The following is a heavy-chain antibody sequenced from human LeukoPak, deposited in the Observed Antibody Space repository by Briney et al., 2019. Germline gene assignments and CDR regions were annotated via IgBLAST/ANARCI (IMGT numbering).Heavy chain of an antibody. CDR1: GGSISSHY. Sequence: PSETLSLTCTVSGGSISSHYWSWIRQPPGKGLEWIANIYYTGTSNYNPSLKSRVTISVDTSKNQISLRLSSVTAADTAVYYCARQGIDAFDIWGQGTLVTVSS. CDR3: ARQGIDAFDI. J-gene: IGHJ3*02. V-gene: IGHV4-59*08. CDR2: IYYTGTS.